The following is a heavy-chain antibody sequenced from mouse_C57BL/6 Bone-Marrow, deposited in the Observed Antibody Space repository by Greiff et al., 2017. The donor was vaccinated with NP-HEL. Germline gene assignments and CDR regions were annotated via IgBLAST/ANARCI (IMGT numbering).Heavy chain of an antibody. V-gene: IGHV14-4*01. Sequence: EVKLVESGAELVRPGASVKLSCTASGFNIKDDYMHWVKQRPEQGLEWIGWIDPENGDTEYASKFQGKATITADTSSNTASLQLSSLSSEDTAVYYCTTTATVVSKEPYCYFDVWGTGTTVTVSS. J-gene: IGHJ1*03. CDR3: TTTATVVSKEPYCYFDV. CDR1: GFNIKDDY. D-gene: IGHD1-1*01. CDR2: IDPENGDT.